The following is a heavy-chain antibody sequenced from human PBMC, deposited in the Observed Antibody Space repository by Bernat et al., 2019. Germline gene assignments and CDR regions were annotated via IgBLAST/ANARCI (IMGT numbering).Heavy chain of an antibody. CDR3: ASGVPDGPRIVPIYYYGMDV. CDR2: IYYSGST. D-gene: IGHD2-2*01. CDR1: GGSISSGGYY. J-gene: IGHJ6*02. V-gene: IGHV4-31*03. Sequence: QVQLQESGPGLVKPSQTLSLTCTVSGGSISSGGYYWSWIRQHPGKGLEWIGYIYYSGSTYYNPSLKSRVTISVDTSKNQFSLKLSSVTAADTVVYYCASGVPDGPRIVPIYYYGMDVWGQGTTVTVSS.